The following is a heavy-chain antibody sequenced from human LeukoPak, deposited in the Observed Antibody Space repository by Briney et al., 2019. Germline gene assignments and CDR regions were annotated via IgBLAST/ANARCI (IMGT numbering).Heavy chain of an antibody. Sequence: GASVKVSCKASGYTFTSYAMHWVRQAPGQRLEWMGWINAGNGNTKYSQKFQGRVTITRDTSASTAYMELSSLRSEDTAVYYCARERSGWYAYDYWGQGTLVTVSS. CDR2: INAGNGNT. CDR3: ARERSGWYAYDY. V-gene: IGHV1-3*01. CDR1: GYTFTSYA. J-gene: IGHJ4*02. D-gene: IGHD6-19*01.